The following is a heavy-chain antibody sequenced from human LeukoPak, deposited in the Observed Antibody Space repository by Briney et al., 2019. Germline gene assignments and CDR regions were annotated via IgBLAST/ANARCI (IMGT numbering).Heavy chain of an antibody. J-gene: IGHJ4*02. CDR2: INPSGRST. Sequence: ASVKVSCKASGYTFTSNHIHWVRQAPGQGLEWMGIINPSGRSTNYAQKLQGRVTMTSDTSTGTVFMELSSLRSEDTAVYYCAKEEGQVPGPLVVAGTYYFDYWGQGTLVTVSS. CDR1: GYTFTSNH. CDR3: AKEEGQVPGPLVVAGTYYFDY. D-gene: IGHD2-15*01. V-gene: IGHV1-46*01.